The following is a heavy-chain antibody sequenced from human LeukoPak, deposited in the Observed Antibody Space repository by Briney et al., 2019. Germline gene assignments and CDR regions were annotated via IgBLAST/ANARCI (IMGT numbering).Heavy chain of an antibody. Sequence: GSLRLSCLTSGFTLSTNAMSWVRQAPGKGLEWIFGISGSGASTYYADSVKGRFTISRDDSRNTLYLQMNSLRGDDTAVYYCAKAASSSWPSYYYGMDVWGQGTTVTVSS. CDR2: ISGSGAST. V-gene: IGHV3-23*01. D-gene: IGHD6-13*01. CDR3: AKAASSSWPSYYYGMDV. CDR1: GFTLSTNA. J-gene: IGHJ6*02.